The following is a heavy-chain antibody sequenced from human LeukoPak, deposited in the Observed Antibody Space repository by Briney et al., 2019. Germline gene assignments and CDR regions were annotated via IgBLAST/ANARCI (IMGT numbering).Heavy chain of an antibody. J-gene: IGHJ4*02. CDR1: GLSFRSYG. D-gene: IGHD3-22*01. Sequence: GGSLRLSCEASGLSFRSYGMSWVRQAPGKGLEWVSGISGSGDNTYYTDSVKGRFTISRDNSKNTLYLQMNSLRTEDTALYYCAKEGVDYYDSSGYYGYDYWGQGTLVTVSS. CDR3: AKEGVDYYDSSGYYGYDY. CDR2: ISGSGDNT. V-gene: IGHV3-23*01.